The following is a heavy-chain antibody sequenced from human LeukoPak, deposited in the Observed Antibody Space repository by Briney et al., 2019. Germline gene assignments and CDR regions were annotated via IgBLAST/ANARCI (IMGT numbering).Heavy chain of an antibody. J-gene: IGHJ4*02. V-gene: IGHV3-48*01. D-gene: IGHD1-1*01. CDR1: GFTFSDYS. CDR2: TRSSSRGTI. CDR3: ARDHNWAFDY. Sequence: PGGSLRLSCAASGFTFSDYSINWVRQAPGKGLEWVAYTRSSSRGTIYYADSVKGRFTISRDNAKNSLYLQMNSLRAEDTAVYYCARDHNWAFDYWGQGTLVTVSS.